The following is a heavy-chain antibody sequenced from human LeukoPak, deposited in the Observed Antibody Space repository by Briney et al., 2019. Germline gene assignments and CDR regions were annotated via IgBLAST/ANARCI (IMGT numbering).Heavy chain of an antibody. D-gene: IGHD3-22*01. CDR3: ASYDSSGHSPDASDI. J-gene: IGHJ3*02. CDR2: IYPGDSDT. CDR1: GYSFTSYW. V-gene: IGHV5-51*01. Sequence: GESLKISCKGSGYSFTSYWIGWVRQVPGKGLEWMGIIYPGDSDTRYSPSFQGQVTISADKSISTAYLQWSSLKASDTAMYYCASYDSSGHSPDASDIWGQVTIVTDPS.